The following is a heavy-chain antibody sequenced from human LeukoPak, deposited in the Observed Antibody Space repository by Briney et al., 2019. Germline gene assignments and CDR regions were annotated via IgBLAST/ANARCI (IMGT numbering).Heavy chain of an antibody. J-gene: IGHJ5*02. Sequence: GGSLRLSCAASGFTFSSYAMHWVRQAPGKGLEWVAVISYDGSNKYYADSVKGQFTISRDNSKNTLYLQMNSLRAEDTAVYYCATVGGVITYYDFWSGYSEFDPWGQGTLVTVSS. CDR3: ATVGGVITYYDFWSGYSEFDP. V-gene: IGHV3-30-3*01. CDR2: ISYDGSNK. D-gene: IGHD3-3*01. CDR1: GFTFSSYA.